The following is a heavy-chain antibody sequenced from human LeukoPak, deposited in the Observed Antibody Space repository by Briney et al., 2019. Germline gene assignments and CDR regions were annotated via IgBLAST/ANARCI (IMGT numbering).Heavy chain of an antibody. D-gene: IGHD2-15*01. CDR1: GGTFSSYA. V-gene: IGHV1-69*06. CDR2: IIPIFGTA. J-gene: IGHJ6*04. CDR3: ASATLRCSGGSCYEMDV. Sequence: SVKVSCKASGGTFSSYAISWVRQAPGQGLEWMGGIIPIFGTANYAQKFQGRVTITADKSTSTAYMELSSLRSEDTAVYYCASATLRCSGGSCYEMDVWGKGTTVTVSS.